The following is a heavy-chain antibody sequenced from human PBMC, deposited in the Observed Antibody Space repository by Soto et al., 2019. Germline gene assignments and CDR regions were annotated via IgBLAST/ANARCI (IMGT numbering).Heavy chain of an antibody. CDR2: ISSSSSTI. V-gene: IGHV3-48*02. CDR1: GFTFSSYS. CDR3: ARDSELWFGELVNYYYYGMDV. Sequence: EVQLVESGGGLVQPGGSLRLSCAASGFTFSSYSMNWVRQAPGKGLEWVSYISSSSSTIHYADSVKGRFTISRDNAKNSLYLQMNSLRDEDTAVYYCARDSELWFGELVNYYYYGMDVWGQGTTVTVSS. D-gene: IGHD3-10*01. J-gene: IGHJ6*02.